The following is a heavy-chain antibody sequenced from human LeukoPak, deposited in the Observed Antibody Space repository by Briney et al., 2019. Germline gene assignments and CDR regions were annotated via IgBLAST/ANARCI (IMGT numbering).Heavy chain of an antibody. CDR2: IYYSGST. D-gene: IGHD5-12*01. CDR1: GGSISSYY. V-gene: IGHV4-59*01. Sequence: SETLSLTCTVSGGSISSYYWSWIRQPPGKGLEWIGYIYYSGSTNYNPSLKSRVTISVDTSKNQFSLKLSSVTAADTAVYYCARRREYSGYDPGVGPYYYYYYMDVWGKGTTVTVSS. CDR3: ARRREYSGYDPGVGPYYYYYYMDV. J-gene: IGHJ6*03.